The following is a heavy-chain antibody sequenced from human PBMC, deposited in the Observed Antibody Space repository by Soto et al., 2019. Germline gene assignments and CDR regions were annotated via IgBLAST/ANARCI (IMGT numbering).Heavy chain of an antibody. CDR2: IYYSGST. D-gene: IGHD5-12*01. V-gene: IGHV4-59*01. CDR1: GGSISSYY. CDR3: ARGVPWVARGAFDY. J-gene: IGHJ4*02. Sequence: SETLSLTCTVSGGSISSYYWSWIRQPPGEGLEWIGYIYYSGSTNYNPSLKSRVTISVDTSKNQFSLKLSSVTAADTAVYYCARGVPWVARGAFDYWGQGTLVTVSS.